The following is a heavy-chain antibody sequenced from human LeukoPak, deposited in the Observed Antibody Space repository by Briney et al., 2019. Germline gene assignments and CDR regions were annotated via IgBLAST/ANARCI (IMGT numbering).Heavy chain of an antibody. J-gene: IGHJ4*02. D-gene: IGHD2-2*01. CDR3: ARAYCSSTSCYSTPLDY. CDR1: GYTFTSYA. V-gene: IGHV1-3*01. Sequence: ASVKVSCKAPGYTFTSYAMHWVRQAPGQRLEWMGWINAGNGNTKYSQKFQGRVTITRDTSASTAYMELSSLRSEDTAVYYCARAYCSSTSCYSTPLDYWGQGTLVTVSS. CDR2: INAGNGNT.